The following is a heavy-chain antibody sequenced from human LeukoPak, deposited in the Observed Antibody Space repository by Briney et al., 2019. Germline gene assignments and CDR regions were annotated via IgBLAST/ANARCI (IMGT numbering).Heavy chain of an antibody. CDR3: AKVRFGELSFDY. CDR1: GFTFDDYA. V-gene: IGHV3-9*01. J-gene: IGHJ4*02. CDR2: ISWSSCSI. Sequence: GRSLRLSCAASGFTFDDYAMHWVRQAPGKGLEWVSGISWSSCSIGYADSVKGRFTISRDNAKNSLYLQMNSLRAEDTALYYCAKVRFGELSFDYWGQGTLVTVSS. D-gene: IGHD3-10*01.